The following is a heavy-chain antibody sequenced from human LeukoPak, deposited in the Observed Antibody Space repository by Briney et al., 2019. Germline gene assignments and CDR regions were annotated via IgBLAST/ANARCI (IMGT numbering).Heavy chain of an antibody. V-gene: IGHV3-43*02. CDR1: GFTLYDYA. CDR2: ISGDGGSI. Sequence: GGSLRLSCAASGFTLYDYAIYWVRQGPGKGLEWVSLISGDGGSIYYADSVKGRFTISRDNSKNSLYLQMNSLRTEDTALYYCAKEDYSSSWYALDYWGQGTLVTVSS. J-gene: IGHJ4*02. CDR3: AKEDYSSSWYALDY. D-gene: IGHD6-13*01.